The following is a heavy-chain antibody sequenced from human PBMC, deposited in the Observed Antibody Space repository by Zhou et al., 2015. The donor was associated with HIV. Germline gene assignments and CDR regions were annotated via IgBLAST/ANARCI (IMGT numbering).Heavy chain of an antibody. CDR1: GGTFSSYA. J-gene: IGHJ3*02. CDR2: IIPIFGTA. Sequence: QVQLVQSGAEVKKPGSSVKVSCKASGGTFSSYAISWVRQAPGQGLEWMGGIIPIFGTANYAQKFQGRVTITADESTSTAYMELSSLRSEDTAVYYCARTRSGSYQSPPLDAFDIWGQGTMVTVSS. V-gene: IGHV1-69*01. D-gene: IGHD1-26*01. CDR3: ARTRSGSYQSPPLDAFDI.